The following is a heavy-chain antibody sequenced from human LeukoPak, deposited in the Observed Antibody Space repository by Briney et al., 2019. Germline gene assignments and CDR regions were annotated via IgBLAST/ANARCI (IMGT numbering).Heavy chain of an antibody. J-gene: IGHJ4*02. CDR1: GGSMSSYY. Sequence: PSETLSLTCSVSGGSMSSYYWSWIRQSPGKGLEWIGYIYHSGSTDYNSSLKSRVTISVDKSKNQFSLKLSSVTAADTAVYYCARAAHSGSLAPFDYWGQGTLVTVSS. CDR2: IYHSGST. CDR3: ARAAHSGSLAPFDY. V-gene: IGHV4-59*12. D-gene: IGHD1-26*01.